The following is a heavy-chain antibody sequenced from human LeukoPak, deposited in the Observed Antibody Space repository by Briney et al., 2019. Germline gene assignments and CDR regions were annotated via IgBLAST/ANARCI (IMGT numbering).Heavy chain of an antibody. D-gene: IGHD6-19*01. CDR2: INHSGST. J-gene: IGHJ2*01. CDR3: ARRGKQWRNSVRTGPFDL. V-gene: IGHV4-34*01. CDR1: GGSFSGYY. Sequence: SETLPLTCAVYGGSFSGYYWSWIRQPPGKGLEWIGEINHSGSTNYNPSLKSRVTISVDTSKNQFSLKLSSVTAADTAVYYCARRGKQWRNSVRTGPFDLWGRGTLVTVSS.